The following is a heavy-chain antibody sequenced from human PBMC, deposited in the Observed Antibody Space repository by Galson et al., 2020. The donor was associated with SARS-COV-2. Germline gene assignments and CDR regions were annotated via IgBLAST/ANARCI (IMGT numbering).Heavy chain of an antibody. CDR3: ARGSLAAAGTSSYCDGMDV. J-gene: IGHJ6*02. Sequence: ASVKVSCKASGYTFTSYGISWVRQAPGQGLEWMGWISANNGNTNYAQTLQGRVTMTTDTSTSTAYMQLRSLRSDDTAVYYCARGSLAAAGTSSYCDGMDVWGQGTTVTGSS. CDR1: GYTFTSYG. CDR2: ISANNGNT. D-gene: IGHD6-13*01. V-gene: IGHV1-18*01.